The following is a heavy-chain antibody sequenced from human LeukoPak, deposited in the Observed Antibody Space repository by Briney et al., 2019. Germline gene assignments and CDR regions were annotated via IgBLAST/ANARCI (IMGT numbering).Heavy chain of an antibody. Sequence: ASVTVSFTSSGYTFTNYGISWVRQAPGQGLEWMGWINTNTGNPTYAQGFTGRFVFSLDTSVSTAYLQISSLKAEDTAVYYCARDYDFWSGYSVGADYYYYYYMDVWGKGTTVTVSS. CDR3: ARDYDFWSGYSVGADYYYYYYMDV. V-gene: IGHV7-4-1*02. CDR1: GYTFTNYG. J-gene: IGHJ6*03. D-gene: IGHD3-3*01. CDR2: INTNTGNP.